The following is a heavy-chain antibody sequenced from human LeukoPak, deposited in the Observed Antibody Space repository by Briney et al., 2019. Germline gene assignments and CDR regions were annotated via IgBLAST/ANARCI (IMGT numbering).Heavy chain of an antibody. J-gene: IGHJ6*03. D-gene: IGHD3-3*01. Sequence: GGSLRLSCAASGFTFSRYSMNWVRQAPGKGLEWASSINSSSSYIYYADSVKGRFTISRDNSKNTLYLQMNSLRAEDTAVYYCAKDGRGYDFWSGSQPFDPPLSLNYYMDVWGKGTTVTVSS. CDR3: AKDGRGYDFWSGSQPFDPPLSLNYYMDV. CDR1: GFTFSRYS. CDR2: INSSSSYI. V-gene: IGHV3-21*01.